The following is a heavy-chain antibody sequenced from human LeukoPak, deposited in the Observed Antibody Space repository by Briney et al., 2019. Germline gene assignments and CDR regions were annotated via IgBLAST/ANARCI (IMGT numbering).Heavy chain of an antibody. CDR1: GGSISSGDYY. V-gene: IGHV4-30-4*08. J-gene: IGHJ4*02. Sequence: SQTLSLTCTVSGGSISSGDYYWGWIRQPPGKGLEWIGYIYYSGSTYYNPSLKSRVTISVDTSKNQFSLKLSSVTAADTAVYYCARVAFWSGYCNDYWGQGTLVTVSS. D-gene: IGHD3-3*01. CDR3: ARVAFWSGYCNDY. CDR2: IYYSGST.